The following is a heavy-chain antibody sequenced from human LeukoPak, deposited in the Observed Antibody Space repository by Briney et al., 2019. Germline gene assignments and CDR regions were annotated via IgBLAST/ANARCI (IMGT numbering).Heavy chain of an antibody. J-gene: IGHJ4*02. Sequence: GSLRLSCAATGFTVSSNYMSWVRQAPGKGLEWIGSIYYSGSTYYNPSLKSRVTISVDTSKNQFSLKLSSVTAADTAVYYCARRHCSGGSCVFDYWGQGTLVTVSS. CDR2: IYYSGST. V-gene: IGHV4-39*07. CDR3: ARRHCSGGSCVFDY. D-gene: IGHD2-15*01. CDR1: GFTVSSNY.